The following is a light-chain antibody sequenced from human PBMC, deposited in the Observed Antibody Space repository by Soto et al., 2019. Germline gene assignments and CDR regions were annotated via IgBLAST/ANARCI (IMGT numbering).Light chain of an antibody. CDR2: DAS. Sequence: EIVLTQSPATLSLSPGERATLSCRASQSVSGYLAWYQQKPGQAPRLLIYDASTRATGIPARFSGSGFGTDYTLTISSREHEDFAVYYCQQRSKWRTFGQGTKVEIK. CDR3: QQRSKWRT. V-gene: IGKV3-11*01. J-gene: IGKJ1*01. CDR1: QSVSGY.